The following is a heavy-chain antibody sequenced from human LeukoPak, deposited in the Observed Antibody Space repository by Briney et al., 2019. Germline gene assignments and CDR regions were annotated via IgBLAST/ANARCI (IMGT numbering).Heavy chain of an antibody. D-gene: IGHD1-14*01. Sequence: GGSLRLSCAASGFTFSSYSMNWVRQAPGKGLEWVSSISSSSSYIYYADSVKGRFTISRDNAKNSLYLQMNSLRAEDTAVYYCARRLTLRDAFDIWGQGTMVTVSS. CDR3: ARRLTLRDAFDI. CDR2: ISSSSSYI. CDR1: GFTFSSYS. J-gene: IGHJ3*02. V-gene: IGHV3-21*01.